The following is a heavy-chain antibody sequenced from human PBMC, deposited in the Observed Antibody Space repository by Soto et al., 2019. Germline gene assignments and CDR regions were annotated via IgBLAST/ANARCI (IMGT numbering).Heavy chain of an antibody. CDR3: AKDEYCSGGSCYSYYYYYGMDV. V-gene: IGHV3-23*01. CDR2: ISGSGGST. Sequence: QPGGSLRLSCAASGFTFISYAMSWVRQAPGKGLEWVSAISGSGGSTYYADSVKGRFTISRDNSKNTLYLQMNSLRAEDTAVYYCAKDEYCSGGSCYSYYYYYGMDVWGQGTTVTVSS. J-gene: IGHJ6*02. D-gene: IGHD2-15*01. CDR1: GFTFISYA.